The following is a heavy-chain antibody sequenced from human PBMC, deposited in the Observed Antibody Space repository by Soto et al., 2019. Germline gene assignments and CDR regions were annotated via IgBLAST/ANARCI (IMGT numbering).Heavy chain of an antibody. V-gene: IGHV4-59*01. Sequence: PSETLSLTCTVSGGSISCYYWSWIRQPPGKGLEWIGYIYYSGSTNYNPSLKSRVTISVDTSKNQFSLKLSSVTAADTAVYYCARADLLAGYHSVYFDYWGQGTLVTVSS. CDR2: IYYSGST. CDR1: GGSISCYY. D-gene: IGHD2-15*01. CDR3: ARADLLAGYHSVYFDY. J-gene: IGHJ4*02.